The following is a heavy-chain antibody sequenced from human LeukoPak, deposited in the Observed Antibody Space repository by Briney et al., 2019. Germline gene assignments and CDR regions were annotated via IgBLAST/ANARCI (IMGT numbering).Heavy chain of an antibody. V-gene: IGHV4-39*01. CDR3: ARHQVATAHFDY. D-gene: IGHD5-12*01. CDR1: GGSISSSSYY. Sequence: KTSETLSLTCTVSGGSISSSSYYWGWIRQPPGKGLEWIGSIYYSGSTYYNPSLKSRVTISVDTSKNQFSLKLSSVTAADTAVYYCARHQVATAHFDYWGQGTLVTVSS. CDR2: IYYSGST. J-gene: IGHJ4*02.